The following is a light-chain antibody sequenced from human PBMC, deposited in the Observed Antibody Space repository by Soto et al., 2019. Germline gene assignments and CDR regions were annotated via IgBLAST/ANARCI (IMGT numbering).Light chain of an antibody. V-gene: IGKV3-20*01. CDR3: EQYDKSIT. CDR2: GAS. CDR1: QSVSSNH. J-gene: IGKJ4*01. Sequence: DIVLTQSPGTLSLSPGERATLSCRASQSVSSNHLAWYQQKPGQAPRLLIYGASSRATGIPDRFSGSGSGTDFTLTINRLEPEDFAVYYCEQYDKSITFGGGTKVDIK.